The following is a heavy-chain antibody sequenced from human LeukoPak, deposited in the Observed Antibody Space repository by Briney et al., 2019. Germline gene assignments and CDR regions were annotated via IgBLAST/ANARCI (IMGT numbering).Heavy chain of an antibody. J-gene: IGHJ6*03. D-gene: IGHD3-16*02. CDR2: ISSSSSYI. Sequence: GGSLRLSCAASGFTFSSYTMNWVRQAPGKGLQSVSSISSSSSYIYYADSVKGRFTISRDNSKNSLYLQMNSLRAEDTAVYYCAKAGMITFGGVIAENYYYYYMDVWGKGTTVTVSS. CDR1: GFTFSSYT. CDR3: AKAGMITFGGVIAENYYYYYMDV. V-gene: IGHV3-21*01.